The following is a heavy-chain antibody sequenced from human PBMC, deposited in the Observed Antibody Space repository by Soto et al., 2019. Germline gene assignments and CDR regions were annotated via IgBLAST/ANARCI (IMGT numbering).Heavy chain of an antibody. Sequence: SQTLSLTCAISGDSVSSYSAAWNWIRQSPSGGLEWLGRTYYRSRFFSDYAESVKSRIIINPDTSKNQFSLQLKSVTPEDTAVYYFVRYRCSSSGWYDSWGRGTSDTVSS. D-gene: IGHD2-2*01. J-gene: IGHJ5*01. CDR2: TYYRSRFFS. CDR1: GDSVSSYSAA. V-gene: IGHV6-1*01. CDR3: VRYRCSSSGWYDS.